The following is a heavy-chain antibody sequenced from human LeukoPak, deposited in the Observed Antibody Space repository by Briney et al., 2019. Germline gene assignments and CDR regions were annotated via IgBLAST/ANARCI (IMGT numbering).Heavy chain of an antibody. Sequence: SQTLSLTCAISGDIFSSNSAAWNWIRQSPSRGLEWLGRTYYRSKWYNDYAVSVKSRITINPDTSKNQFSLQLNSVTPEDTAVYYCARADVWQLVPDYWGQGTLVTVSS. CDR2: TYYRSKWYN. V-gene: IGHV6-1*01. CDR3: ARADVWQLVPDY. CDR1: GDIFSSNSAA. D-gene: IGHD6-6*01. J-gene: IGHJ4*02.